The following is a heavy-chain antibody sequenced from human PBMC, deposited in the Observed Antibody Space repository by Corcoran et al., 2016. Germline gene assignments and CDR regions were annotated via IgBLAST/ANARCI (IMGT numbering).Heavy chain of an antibody. CDR2: MNQDGSEK. CDR3: ARDPNWEAFDY. D-gene: IGHD7-27*01. Sequence: EVQLVESGGGLVQPGGSLRLSCAASRFTFSNYWMSWVRQAPGKGLEWVANMNQDGSEKYYVDSVKGRFTISRDHAKNSLYLQMNSLRAEDTAVYYGARDPNWEAFDYWGQGTLVTVAS. V-gene: IGHV3-7*01. J-gene: IGHJ4*02. CDR1: RFTFSNYW.